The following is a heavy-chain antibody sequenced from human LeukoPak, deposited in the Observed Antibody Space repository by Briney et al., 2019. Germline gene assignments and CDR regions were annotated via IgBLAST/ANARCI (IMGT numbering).Heavy chain of an antibody. Sequence: GGSLRLSCAASGFTFSSYSMNWVRQAPGKGLEWVSSISSSSSYIYYADSVKGRFTISRDNAKNSPYLQMNSLRAEDTAVYYCARAVYGFDAFDIWGQGTMVTVSS. CDR3: ARAVYGFDAFDI. CDR2: ISSSSSYI. J-gene: IGHJ3*02. CDR1: GFTFSSYS. D-gene: IGHD4-17*01. V-gene: IGHV3-21*01.